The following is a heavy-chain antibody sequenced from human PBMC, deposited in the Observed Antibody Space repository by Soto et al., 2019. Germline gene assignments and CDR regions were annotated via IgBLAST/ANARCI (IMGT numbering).Heavy chain of an antibody. CDR2: IYYSGST. CDR3: ARDMNAGKTGTVPWSPYYYYYGMDV. CDR1: GGSVSSGSYY. V-gene: IGHV4-61*01. J-gene: IGHJ6*02. Sequence: SETLSLTCTVSGGSVSSGSYYWSWIRQPPGKGLEWIGYIYYSGSTNYNPSLKSRVTISVDTSKNQFSLKLSSVTAADTAVYYCARDMNAGKTGTVPWSPYYYYYGMDVWGQGTTVTVSS. D-gene: IGHD1-1*01.